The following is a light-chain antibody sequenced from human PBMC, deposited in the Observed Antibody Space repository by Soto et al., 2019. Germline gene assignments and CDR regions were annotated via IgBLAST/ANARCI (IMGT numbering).Light chain of an antibody. CDR1: QSVNSN. V-gene: IGKV3-15*01. Sequence: EIVMTQSPATLSVSPGERATLSCRASQSVNSNLAWYQQKPGQAPRLLIYGAFTRATGIPARFSGSGSGTEFTLIISSLQSEDLAVYYCQQYNNWPPLTFGGGNKVEIK. CDR3: QQYNNWPPLT. CDR2: GAF. J-gene: IGKJ4*01.